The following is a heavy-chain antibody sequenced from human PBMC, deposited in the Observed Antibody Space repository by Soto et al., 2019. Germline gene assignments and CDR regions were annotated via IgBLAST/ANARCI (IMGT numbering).Heavy chain of an antibody. CDR2: TYTGGDT. CDR3: ARMGQWRVPGDYYYGRDV. J-gene: IGHJ6*02. Sequence: EVQLVESGGGLIQPGGSLRLSCEASGLTVSSNYMNWVRQTPGKALEWVSLTYTGGDTFYAASVKGRFTVSRDNSKNTLYLQMNSLRADDTAVYYCARMGQWRVPGDYYYGRDVLGQGTSVTVSS. CDR1: GLTVSSNY. D-gene: IGHD6-19*01. V-gene: IGHV3-53*01.